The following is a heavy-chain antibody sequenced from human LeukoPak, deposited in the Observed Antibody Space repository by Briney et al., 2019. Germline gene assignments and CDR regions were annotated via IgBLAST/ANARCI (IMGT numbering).Heavy chain of an antibody. CDR3: ARGERYSSGWYSYYMDV. J-gene: IGHJ6*03. CDR1: GFTFSSYA. CDR2: IRYDGSNK. D-gene: IGHD6-19*01. V-gene: IGHV3-30*02. Sequence: GGSLRLSCAASGFTFSSYAMSWVRQAPGKGLEWVAFIRYDGSNKYYADPVKGRFTISRDNSKNTLYLQMNSLRAEDTAVYYCARGERYSSGWYSYYMDVWGKGTTVTISS.